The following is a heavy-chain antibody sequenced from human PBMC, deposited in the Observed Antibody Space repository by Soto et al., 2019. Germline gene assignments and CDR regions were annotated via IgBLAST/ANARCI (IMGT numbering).Heavy chain of an antibody. D-gene: IGHD5-18*01. V-gene: IGHV4-31*03. CDR1: GGSISSGGYY. J-gene: IGHJ5*02. Sequence: PSETLSLTCTVSGGSISSGGYYWSWIRQHPGKGLEWIGYIYYSGSTYYNPSLKSRVTISVDTSKNQFSLKLSSVTAADTAVYYCARESVNTAMVSNNWFDPWGQGTLVTVSS. CDR3: ARESVNTAMVSNNWFDP. CDR2: IYYSGST.